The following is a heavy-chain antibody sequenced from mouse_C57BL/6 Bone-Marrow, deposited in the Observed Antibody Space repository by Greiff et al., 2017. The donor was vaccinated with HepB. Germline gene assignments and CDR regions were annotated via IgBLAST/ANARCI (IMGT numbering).Heavy chain of an antibody. V-gene: IGHV1-19*01. CDR1: GYTFTDYY. J-gene: IGHJ3*01. D-gene: IGHD2-2*01. Sequence: EVQLQQSGPVLVKPGASVKMSCKASGYTFTDYYMNWVKQSHGKSLEWIGVINPYNGGTSYNQKFKGKATLTVDKSSSTAYMELNSLTSEDSAVYYCARTYGYWFAYWGQGTLVTVSA. CDR2: INPYNGGT. CDR3: ARTYGYWFAY.